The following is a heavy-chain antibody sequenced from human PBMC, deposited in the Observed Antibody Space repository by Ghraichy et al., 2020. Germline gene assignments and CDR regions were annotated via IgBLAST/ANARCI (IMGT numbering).Heavy chain of an antibody. D-gene: IGHD4-17*01. Sequence: SETLSLTCTVSGGSISSYYWTWIRLPPGKGLEWIGYIYDSGSTNYNPSLKSRVTISVDTSKKKFTLKLTSLTAADTAVYFCARSGRVTTVTWIDYWGQGRLVTVSS. J-gene: IGHJ4*02. CDR1: GGSISSYY. CDR2: IYDSGST. CDR3: ARSGRVTTVTWIDY. V-gene: IGHV4-59*01.